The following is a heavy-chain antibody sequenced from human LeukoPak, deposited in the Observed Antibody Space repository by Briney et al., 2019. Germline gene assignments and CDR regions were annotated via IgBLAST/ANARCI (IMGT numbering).Heavy chain of an antibody. J-gene: IGHJ4*02. V-gene: IGHV4-34*01. CDR2: INHSGST. D-gene: IGHD2-2*02. CDR1: GGSFSGYY. Sequence: SETLSLTCAVYGGSFSGYYWSWIRQPPGKGLEWIGEINHSGSTNYNPSLKSRVTISVDTSKNQFSLELSSVTAADTAVYYCARGGCSSTSCYTGYWGQGTLVTVSS. CDR3: ARGGCSSTSCYTGY.